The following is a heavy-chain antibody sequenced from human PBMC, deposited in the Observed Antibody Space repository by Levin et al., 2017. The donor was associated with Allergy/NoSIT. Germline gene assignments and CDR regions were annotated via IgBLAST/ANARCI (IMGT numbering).Heavy chain of an antibody. CDR3: ARMGDTAMVDPFDY. CDR1: GGSITNYY. CDR2: IYYSGIT. Sequence: SQTLSLNCSVSGGSITNYYWSWIRQPPGKGLEWIAYIYYSGITNYNPSLKSRVTISVDTSKNQLSLKVRSVTAADTAVYYCARMGDTAMVDPFDYWGQGTLVTVSS. J-gene: IGHJ4*02. D-gene: IGHD5-18*01. V-gene: IGHV4-59*01.